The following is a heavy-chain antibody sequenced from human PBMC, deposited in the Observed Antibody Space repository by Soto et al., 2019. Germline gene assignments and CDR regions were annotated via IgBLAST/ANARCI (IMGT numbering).Heavy chain of an antibody. CDR1: GGTFSSYT. Sequence: QVQLVQSGAEVKKPGSSVKVSCKASGGTFSSYTISWVRQAPGQGLEWMGRIIPILGIANYAQKFQGRVTITADKSTSTAYMELSSLRSEDTAVYYCARDTGYTLGMAAHYMDVCGKGTTVTVSS. CDR2: IIPILGIA. J-gene: IGHJ6*03. V-gene: IGHV1-69*08. D-gene: IGHD3-16*02. CDR3: ARDTGYTLGMAAHYMDV.